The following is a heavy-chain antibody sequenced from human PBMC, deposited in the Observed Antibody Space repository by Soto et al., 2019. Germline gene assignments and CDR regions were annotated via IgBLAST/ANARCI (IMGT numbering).Heavy chain of an antibody. J-gene: IGHJ5*02. Sequence: PGESLKISCKGSGYSFTSYWIGWVRQMPGKGLEWMGIIYPGDSDTRYSPSFQGQVTISADKSISTAYLQWSSLKASDTAMYYCARVLTIAVAGRGNWFDPWGQGTLVTVS. CDR3: ARVLTIAVAGRGNWFDP. V-gene: IGHV5-51*01. CDR1: GYSFTSYW. CDR2: IYPGDSDT. D-gene: IGHD6-19*01.